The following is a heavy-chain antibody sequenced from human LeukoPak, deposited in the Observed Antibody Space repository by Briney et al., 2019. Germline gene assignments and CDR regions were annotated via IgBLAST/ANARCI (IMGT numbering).Heavy chain of an antibody. J-gene: IGHJ4*02. CDR3: AKCIVDTAMTLNDY. Sequence: PGGSLRLSCAASGFTFSSYSMNWVRQAPGKGLEWVAVISYDGSNKYYADSVKGRFTISRDNSKNTLYLQMNSLRAEDTAVYYCAKCIVDTAMTLNDYWGQGTLVTVSS. V-gene: IGHV3-30*18. CDR1: GFTFSSYS. CDR2: ISYDGSNK. D-gene: IGHD5-18*01.